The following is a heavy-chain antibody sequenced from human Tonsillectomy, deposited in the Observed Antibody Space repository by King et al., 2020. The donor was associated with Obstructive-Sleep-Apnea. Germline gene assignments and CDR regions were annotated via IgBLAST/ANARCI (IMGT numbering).Heavy chain of an antibody. CDR3: AKERDYGDYVAGRFDP. CDR2: IWYDGSNK. J-gene: IGHJ5*02. Sequence: VQLVESGGGVVQPGRSLRLSCAASGFTFSSYGMHWVRQAPGKGLEWVAVIWYDGSNKYYADSVKGRFTISRDNSNNTLYLQMNSLRAEDTAVYYCAKERDYGDYVAGRFDPWGQGTLVTVSS. D-gene: IGHD4-17*01. CDR1: GFTFSSYG. V-gene: IGHV3-33*06.